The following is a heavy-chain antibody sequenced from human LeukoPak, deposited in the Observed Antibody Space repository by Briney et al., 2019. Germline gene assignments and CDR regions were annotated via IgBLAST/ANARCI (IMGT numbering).Heavy chain of an antibody. CDR2: IWYDGSNK. Sequence: GRSLRLSCAASGFTFSSYGMHWVRQAPGKGLEWVAVIWYDGSNKYYADSVKGRFTISRDNSKNTLYLQMNSLRAEDTAVYYCARAFLGWDTAMVIGYWGQGTLVTVSS. CDR3: ARAFLGWDTAMVIGY. J-gene: IGHJ4*02. D-gene: IGHD5-18*01. CDR1: GFTFSSYG. V-gene: IGHV3-33*01.